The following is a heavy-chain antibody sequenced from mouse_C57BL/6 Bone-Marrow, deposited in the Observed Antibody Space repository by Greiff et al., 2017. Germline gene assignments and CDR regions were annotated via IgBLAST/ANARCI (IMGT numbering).Heavy chain of an antibody. V-gene: IGHV1-55*01. CDR1: GFTFTSYW. D-gene: IGHD2-4*01. J-gene: IGHJ2*01. Sequence: QVQLLQPGADLVQPGASVKISCKASGFTFTSYWITWVKQRPGQGLEWIGDIYSGSGSTYYNEKFQSKVTLTVDTSSTTAYMQLSSLTSADSAVYYCAGGGGLRAYDFDYWGQGTTLTVSS. CDR3: AGGGGLRAYDFDY. CDR2: IYSGSGST.